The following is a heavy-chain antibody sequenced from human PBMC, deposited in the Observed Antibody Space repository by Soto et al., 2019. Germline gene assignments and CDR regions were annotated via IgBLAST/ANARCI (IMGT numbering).Heavy chain of an antibody. V-gene: IGHV3-74*01. CDR3: ARAFGSGTNNWFDS. J-gene: IGHJ5*01. D-gene: IGHD3-10*01. Sequence: EVQLVESGGGLVQTGESLRLFCAASDFTFSRNWMNWVRQAPGKGPVWVARINGDGSSTSYADFGKGRFTIGRDNAKNTLYLQMNSLRAEDTAVYYCARAFGSGTNNWFDSWGQGSLVTVSS. CDR1: DFTFSRNW. CDR2: INGDGSST.